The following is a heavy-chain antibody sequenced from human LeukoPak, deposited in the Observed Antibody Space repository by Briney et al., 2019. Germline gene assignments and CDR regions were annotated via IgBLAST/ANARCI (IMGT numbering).Heavy chain of an antibody. Sequence: ASVKVSCKTSGYTLSNSGISWVRQAPGQGLEWAGWISGYNGNANYAQKFQGRVTMTTETSTSTAHLEFRSLRSDDTGVYYCAGDPVGWNFFGQGYLDNWGQGSLVTVSS. V-gene: IGHV1-18*01. D-gene: IGHD1-7*01. CDR1: GYTLSNSG. CDR3: AGDPVGWNFFGQGYLDN. J-gene: IGHJ4*02. CDR2: ISGYNGNA.